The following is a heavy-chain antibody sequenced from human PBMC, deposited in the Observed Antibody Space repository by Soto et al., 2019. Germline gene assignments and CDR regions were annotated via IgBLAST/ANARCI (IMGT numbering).Heavy chain of an antibody. D-gene: IGHD1-1*01. J-gene: IGHJ6*03. CDR2: INHSGST. Sequence: SETLSLTCAVYGGSFSGYYWSWIRQPPGKGLEWIGEINHSGSTNYNPSLKSRVTISVDTSKNQFSLKLSSVTAADTAVYYCARRGLGDWNDGHPPGYYYMDVWGKGTTVTVS. CDR3: ARRGLGDWNDGHPPGYYYMDV. V-gene: IGHV4-34*01. CDR1: GGSFSGYY.